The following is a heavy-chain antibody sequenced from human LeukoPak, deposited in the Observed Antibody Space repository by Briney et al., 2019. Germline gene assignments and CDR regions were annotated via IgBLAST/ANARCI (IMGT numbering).Heavy chain of an antibody. J-gene: IGHJ4*02. D-gene: IGHD3-22*01. CDR3: ARDRVSDSSGYSPATTYYFDY. V-gene: IGHV4-59*12. Sequence: SETLSLTCTVSGGSISSCYWSWIRQPPGKGLEWIGYIYYSGSTNYNPSLKSRVTISVDTSKNQFSLKLSSVTAADTAVYYCARDRVSDSSGYSPATTYYFDYWGQGTLVTVSS. CDR2: IYYSGST. CDR1: GGSISSCY.